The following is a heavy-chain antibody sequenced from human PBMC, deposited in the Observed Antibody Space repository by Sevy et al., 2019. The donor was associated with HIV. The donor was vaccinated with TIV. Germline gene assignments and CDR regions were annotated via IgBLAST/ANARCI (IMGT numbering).Heavy chain of an antibody. J-gene: IGHJ5*02. V-gene: IGHV3-30*18. Sequence: GGSLRLSCAASGFTFSSYGMHWVSQAPGKGLEWVAVISYDGSNKYYADSVKGRFTISRDNSKNTLYLQMNSLRAEDTAVYYCAKDGGVVAATNGLDPWGQGTLVTVSS. CDR2: ISYDGSNK. D-gene: IGHD2-15*01. CDR3: AKDGGVVAATNGLDP. CDR1: GFTFSSYG.